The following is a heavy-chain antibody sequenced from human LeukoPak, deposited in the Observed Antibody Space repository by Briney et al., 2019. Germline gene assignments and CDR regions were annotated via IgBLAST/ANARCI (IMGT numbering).Heavy chain of an antibody. D-gene: IGHD3-10*01. V-gene: IGHV3-7*03. CDR2: IKQDGSER. Sequence: GGSLRLSCAASGFTFSSYWMSWVRQAPGKGLEWVANIKQDGSERYYVDSVKGRFTISRDNAKNSLYLQMNGLRAEDTAVYYCAREHGSGSYYNLYYYGMDVWGKGTTVTVSS. J-gene: IGHJ6*04. CDR1: GFTFSSYW. CDR3: AREHGSGSYYNLYYYGMDV.